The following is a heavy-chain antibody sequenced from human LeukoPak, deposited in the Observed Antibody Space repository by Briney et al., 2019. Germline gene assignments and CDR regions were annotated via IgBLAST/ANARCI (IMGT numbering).Heavy chain of an antibody. CDR3: TAVDYYDSSGYYYPGMGAYYYMDV. CDR2: IKSKTDGGTT. V-gene: IGHV3-15*01. J-gene: IGHJ6*03. CDR1: GFTFSNAW. D-gene: IGHD3-22*01. Sequence: KPGGSLRLSCAASGFTFSNAWMSWVRQAPGKGLEWVGRIKSKTDGGTTDYAAPVKGRFTISRDDSRNTLYLQMNSLKTEDTAVYYCTAVDYYDSSGYYYPGMGAYYYMDVWGKGTTVTISS.